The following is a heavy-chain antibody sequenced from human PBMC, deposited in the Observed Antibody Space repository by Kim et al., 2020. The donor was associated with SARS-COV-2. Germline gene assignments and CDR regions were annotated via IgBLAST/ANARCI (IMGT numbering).Heavy chain of an antibody. D-gene: IGHD5-12*01. CDR2: INSDGSST. Sequence: GGSLRLSCAASGFTFSSYWMHWVRQAPGKGLVWVSRINSDGSSTSKADSVKGRFTISRDNAKNTLYLQMNSLRAEDTAVYFCARAMNPYEGAFDIWGQGTMVTVSS. CDR3: ARAMNPYEGAFDI. V-gene: IGHV3-74*01. J-gene: IGHJ3*02. CDR1: GFTFSSYW.